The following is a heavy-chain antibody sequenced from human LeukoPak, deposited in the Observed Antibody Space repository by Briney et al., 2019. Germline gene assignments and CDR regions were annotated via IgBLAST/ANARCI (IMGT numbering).Heavy chain of an antibody. CDR1: GGSISSSRYY. CDR2: IYYSGST. J-gene: IGHJ3*02. V-gene: IGHV4-39*07. Sequence: SETLSLTCTVTGGSISSSRYYWGWIRQPPGKALEWIGSIYYSGSTYYNPSLMSRVTISVDTSKNQFSLKLSSVTAADTAVYYCARGLAVRLVRGAFDIWGQGTMVTVSS. D-gene: IGHD6-19*01. CDR3: ARGLAVRLVRGAFDI.